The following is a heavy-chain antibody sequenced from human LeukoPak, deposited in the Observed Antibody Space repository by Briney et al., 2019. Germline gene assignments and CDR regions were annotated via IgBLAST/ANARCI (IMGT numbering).Heavy chain of an antibody. CDR2: ISAYNGNT. CDR3: ARGLGYCSGGSCEDFDI. D-gene: IGHD2-15*01. J-gene: IGHJ3*02. CDR1: GYTFTSYG. V-gene: IGHV1-18*01. Sequence: GASVKVSCKASGYTFTSYGISWVRQAPGQGLEWMGWISAYNGNTTYAQKLQGRVTMTTDTSTSTAYLELRSLRSDDTAVYYCARGLGYCSGGSCEDFDIWGQGTMVTVSS.